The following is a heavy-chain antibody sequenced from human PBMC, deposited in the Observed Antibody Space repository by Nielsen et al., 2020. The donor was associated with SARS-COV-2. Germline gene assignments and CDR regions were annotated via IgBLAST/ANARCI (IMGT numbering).Heavy chain of an antibody. CDR1: GGSISSYY. CDR3: ARLGPDYDFWSGSIFGYYGMDV. D-gene: IGHD3-3*01. V-gene: IGHV4-59*08. J-gene: IGHJ6*02. CDR2: IYYSGST. Sequence: SETLSLICTVSGGSISSYYWSWIRQPPGKGLEWIGYIYYSGSTNYNPSLKSRVTISVDTSKNQFSLKLSSVTAADTAVYYCARLGPDYDFWSGSIFGYYGMDVWGQGTTVTVSS.